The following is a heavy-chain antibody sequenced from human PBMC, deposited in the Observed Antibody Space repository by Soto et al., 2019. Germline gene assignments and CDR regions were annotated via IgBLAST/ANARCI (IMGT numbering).Heavy chain of an antibody. D-gene: IGHD3-3*01. J-gene: IGHJ4*02. CDR1: GFSLTTRSMC. Sequence: SGPTLVNPTQTLTLTCTLSGFSLTTRSMCVSWIRQSPGKALEWLALIDWDGDTYYSTSLKTRLTISRDTSTNQVVLTMTNLDPADTATYFCARSLNYDFWTGYFFDFWGQGALVTVSS. CDR3: ARSLNYDFWTGYFFDF. CDR2: IDWDGDT. V-gene: IGHV2-70*01.